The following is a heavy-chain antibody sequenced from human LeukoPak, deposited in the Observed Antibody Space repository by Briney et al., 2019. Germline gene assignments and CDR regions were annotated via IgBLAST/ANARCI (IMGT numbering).Heavy chain of an antibody. CDR1: GGSISSYY. Sequence: SETLSLTCTVSGGSISSYYWSWIRQPPGKGLEWIGYIYTSGSTNYNPSLKSRVTISVDTSKNQFSLKLSSVIAADTAVYYCARHNEWDWLDPWGQGTLVTVSS. CDR3: ARHNEWDWLDP. J-gene: IGHJ5*02. V-gene: IGHV4-4*09. D-gene: IGHD1-26*01. CDR2: IYTSGST.